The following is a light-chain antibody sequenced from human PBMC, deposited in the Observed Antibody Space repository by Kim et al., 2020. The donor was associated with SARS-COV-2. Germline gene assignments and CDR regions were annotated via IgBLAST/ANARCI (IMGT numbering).Light chain of an antibody. CDR3: QQYGSSPYT. J-gene: IGKJ2*01. V-gene: IGKV3-20*01. CDR1: QSVSSSY. Sequence: EIVLTQSPGTLSLSPGERATLSCRASQSVSSSYLAWFQHKPGQAPRLLIYGASNRATGFSDRFSGGGSGTDFTLTISRLEPEDFAVYYCQQYGSSPYTFGQGTKLEIK. CDR2: GAS.